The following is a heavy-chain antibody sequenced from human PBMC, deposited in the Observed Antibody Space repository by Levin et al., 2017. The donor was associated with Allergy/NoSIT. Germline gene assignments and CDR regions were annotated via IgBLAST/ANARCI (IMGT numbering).Heavy chain of an antibody. D-gene: IGHD6-19*01. Sequence: ASVKVSCKASGYTFTGYYMHWVRQAPGQGLEWMGWINPNSGGTNYAQKFQGRVTMTRDTSISTAYMELSRLRSDDTAVYYCARGIAVAGTWFDPWGQGTLVTVSS. CDR2: INPNSGGT. CDR3: ARGIAVAGTWFDP. V-gene: IGHV1-2*02. J-gene: IGHJ5*02. CDR1: GYTFTGYY.